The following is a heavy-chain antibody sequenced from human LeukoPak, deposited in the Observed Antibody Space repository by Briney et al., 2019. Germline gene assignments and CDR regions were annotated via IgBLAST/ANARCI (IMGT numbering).Heavy chain of an antibody. J-gene: IGHJ4*02. CDR3: ARLEVTYSISPFDY. D-gene: IGHD6-13*01. CDR1: GYTFRYYW. V-gene: IGHV5-51*01. CDR2: IYPDDSDT. Sequence: GESLKISCTGSGYTFRYYWIGWVRQMPGKGLEWMGIIYPDDSDTKYSPSFQGRVTISADKSISTAFLQWSSLKASDTAMYYCARLEVTYSISPFDYWGQGTLVTVSS.